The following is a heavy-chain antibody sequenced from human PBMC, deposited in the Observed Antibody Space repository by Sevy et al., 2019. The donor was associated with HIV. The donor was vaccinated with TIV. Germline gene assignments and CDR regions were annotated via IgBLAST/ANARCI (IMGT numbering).Heavy chain of an antibody. Sequence: GGSLRLSCTASGFAFGDYAMSWFCQAPGKGLEWVGFIRSKAYGGTTEYAASVKGRFTISRDDSKSIAYLQMNSLKTEDTAVYYCTRDFTYYYDSSGYSHDAFDIWGQGTMVTVSS. CDR3: TRDFTYYYDSSGYSHDAFDI. D-gene: IGHD3-22*01. V-gene: IGHV3-49*03. J-gene: IGHJ3*02. CDR1: GFAFGDYA. CDR2: IRSKAYGGTT.